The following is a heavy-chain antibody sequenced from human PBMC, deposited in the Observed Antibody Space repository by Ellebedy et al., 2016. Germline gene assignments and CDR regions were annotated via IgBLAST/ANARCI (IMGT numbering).Heavy chain of an antibody. CDR3: VTRHNGAFDI. D-gene: IGHD1-1*01. J-gene: IGHJ3*02. V-gene: IGHV3-53*01. CDR2: IYTTGAT. Sequence: GGSLRLXXAASGFTVSSNYMSWVRQAPGKGLEWVSLIYTTGATYYADSVKGRFTISRDNSKKTLFLQMTSLGAEDTAVYYCVTRHNGAFDIWGQGTMVTVSS. CDR1: GFTVSSNY.